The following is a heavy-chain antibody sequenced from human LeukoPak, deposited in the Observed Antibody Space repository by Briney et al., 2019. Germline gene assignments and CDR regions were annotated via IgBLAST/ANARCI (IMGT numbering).Heavy chain of an antibody. Sequence: GGSLRLSCAASGFTVSSNYMSWVRQAPGKGLEWVSVIYSGGSTYYADSVKGRFTISRDNSKNTLYLQMNSLRAEDTAVYYCAREPYSSSWYGCYFDYWGQGTLVTVPS. J-gene: IGHJ4*02. CDR3: AREPYSSSWYGCYFDY. D-gene: IGHD6-13*01. CDR1: GFTVSSNY. V-gene: IGHV3-66*01. CDR2: IYSGGST.